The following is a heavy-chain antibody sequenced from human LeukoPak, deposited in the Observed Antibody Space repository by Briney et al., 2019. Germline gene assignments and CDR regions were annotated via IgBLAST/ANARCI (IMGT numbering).Heavy chain of an antibody. J-gene: IGHJ4*02. D-gene: IGHD3-22*01. Sequence: GGSLRLSCAASGFTFSSYAMSWVRQAPGKGLEWVSTISGSGASTYYADSVKGRFTISRDNSKNTLYLQMNSLRAEDTAVYYCVKYYDGSGSYYFDYWGQGTLVTVSS. CDR3: VKYYDGSGSYYFDY. V-gene: IGHV3-23*01. CDR2: ISGSGAST. CDR1: GFTFSSYA.